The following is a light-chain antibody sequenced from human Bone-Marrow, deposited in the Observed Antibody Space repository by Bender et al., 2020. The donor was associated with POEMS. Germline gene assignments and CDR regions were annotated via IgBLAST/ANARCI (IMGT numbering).Light chain of an antibody. V-gene: IGLV2-23*01. CDR1: SSDVGSYNL. CDR3: CSYAGSTTWV. Sequence: QSALTQPASVSGSPGQSITISCTGISSDVGSYNLVSWYQQHPGKAPKLMIYDGTNRPSGVSNRFSGSKSVNTASLTISGLQSEDEADYYCCSYAGSTTWVFGGGTKLTIL. J-gene: IGLJ3*02. CDR2: DGT.